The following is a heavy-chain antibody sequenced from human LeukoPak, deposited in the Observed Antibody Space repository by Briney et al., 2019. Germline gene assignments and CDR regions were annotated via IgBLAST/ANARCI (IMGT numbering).Heavy chain of an antibody. J-gene: IGHJ3*02. CDR3: AADRGDYSGSYWTAFDI. CDR2: FDPEDGEI. CDR1: EYTLTELS. V-gene: IGHV1-24*01. D-gene: IGHD1-26*01. Sequence: ASVKVSCKVSEYTLTELSMHWVRQARGKGREWLGGFDPEDGEIIYAQKFQGRVTMSDDTSTDTAYMELGSLRSDDTAVYYCAADRGDYSGSYWTAFDIWGQGTMVTVSS.